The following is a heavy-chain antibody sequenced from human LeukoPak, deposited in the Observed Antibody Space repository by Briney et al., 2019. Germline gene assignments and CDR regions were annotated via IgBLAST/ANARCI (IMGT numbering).Heavy chain of an antibody. CDR1: GFTFSSYW. J-gene: IGHJ1*01. D-gene: IGHD3-22*01. Sequence: TGGSLRLSCAASGFTFSSYWMHWVRQAPGKGLVWVSRINSDGSSTSYADSVKGRFTISRDNAKNTLYLQMNSLRAEDTAVYYCAKDLRITMIVVVIDSFGHWGQGTLVTVSS. CDR3: AKDLRITMIVVVIDSFGH. V-gene: IGHV3-74*01. CDR2: INSDGSST.